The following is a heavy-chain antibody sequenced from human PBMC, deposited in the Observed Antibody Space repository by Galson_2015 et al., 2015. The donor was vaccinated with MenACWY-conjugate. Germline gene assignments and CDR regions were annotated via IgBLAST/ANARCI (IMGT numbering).Heavy chain of an antibody. CDR2: ISGVIGTT. Sequence: SLRLSCAASGFTFSTYAISWVRRAPGKGLEWVSTISGVIGTTYQADSVKGRFTISRDDSKNTLYLQMNNLRAEDTALYICAKADKQTGYGATCYYFDSWGQGTLVTVSS. CDR3: AKADKQTGYGATCYYFDS. V-gene: IGHV3-23*01. D-gene: IGHD4/OR15-4a*01. CDR1: GFTFSTYA. J-gene: IGHJ4*02.